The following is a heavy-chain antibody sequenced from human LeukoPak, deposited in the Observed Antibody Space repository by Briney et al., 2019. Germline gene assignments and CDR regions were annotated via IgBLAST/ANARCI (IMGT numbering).Heavy chain of an antibody. V-gene: IGHV3-30*02. CDR1: GFTLSIYG. CDR2: IRYDGSDK. CDR3: TTGRPTYYDFRSGYSDY. D-gene: IGHD3-3*01. Sequence: GGSLRLSCAASGFTLSIYGMHWVRQAPGKGLEWVAFIRYDGSDKYYADSVKGRFTISRDNSKNTLYLQMNSLKTEDTAVYYCTTGRPTYYDFRSGYSDYWGQGTLVTVSS. J-gene: IGHJ4*02.